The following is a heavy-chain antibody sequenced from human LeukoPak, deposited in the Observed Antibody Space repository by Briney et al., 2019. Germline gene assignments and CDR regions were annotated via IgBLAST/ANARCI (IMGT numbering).Heavy chain of an antibody. CDR1: GFSFSNNG. CDR2: ISYDGSND. CDR3: GVVIVMPDAFDI. Sequence: GGSLRLSCAASGFSFSNNGMHWVRQAPGKGLGWVAVISYDGSNDYYADSVKGRFTISRDNSKNTLYLQMNSLRAEDTAVYYCGVVIVMPDAFDIWGQGTMVTVSS. D-gene: IGHD2-21*01. V-gene: IGHV3-30*03. J-gene: IGHJ3*02.